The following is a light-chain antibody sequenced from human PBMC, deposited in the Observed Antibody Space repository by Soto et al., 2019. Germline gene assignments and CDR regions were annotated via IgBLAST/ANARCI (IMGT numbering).Light chain of an antibody. V-gene: IGLV1-40*01. Sequence: QSVLTQPPSVSGAPGQRVTISCTGSSSNIGAGCDVHWYQQLPGTAPKLLIYGNSNRPSGVPDRFSGSKSGTSASLAITGLQAEDEADYYCQSYDSSLSGSVVFGGGTKLTVL. CDR1: SSNIGAGCD. CDR2: GNS. CDR3: QSYDSSLSGSVV. J-gene: IGLJ2*01.